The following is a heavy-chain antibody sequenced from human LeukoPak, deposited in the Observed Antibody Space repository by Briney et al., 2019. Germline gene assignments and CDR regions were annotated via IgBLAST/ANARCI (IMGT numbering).Heavy chain of an antibody. CDR1: GDSFSINSAA. Sequence: SQTLSLTCAVSGDSFSINSAAWNWIRQSPSRGLEWLGRTYQRSKWYNDYAVSVKSRITINPDISKNQFSLQLNSVTPEDTAVYYCARSPSPYSSGWYFDYWGQGTLVTVSS. D-gene: IGHD6-19*01. V-gene: IGHV6-1*01. CDR2: TYQRSKWYN. CDR3: ARSPSPYSSGWYFDY. J-gene: IGHJ4*02.